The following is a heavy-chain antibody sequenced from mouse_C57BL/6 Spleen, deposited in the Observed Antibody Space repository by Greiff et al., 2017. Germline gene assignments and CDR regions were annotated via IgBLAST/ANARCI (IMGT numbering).Heavy chain of an antibody. J-gene: IGHJ4*01. D-gene: IGHD1-1*01. Sequence: EVKVVESGGGLVKPGGSLKLSCAASGFTFSSYTMSCVRQTPEKRLQWVATISGGGGNTYYPASVKGRFTISSGNAKNTLYLQMSSLRSEDKALNYCARHYYGSSLYAMDYWGQGTSVTVSS. V-gene: IGHV5-9*01. CDR3: ARHYYGSSLYAMDY. CDR1: GFTFSSYT. CDR2: ISGGGGNT.